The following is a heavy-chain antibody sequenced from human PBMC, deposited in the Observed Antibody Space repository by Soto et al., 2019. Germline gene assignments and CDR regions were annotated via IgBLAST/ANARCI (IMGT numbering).Heavy chain of an antibody. V-gene: IGHV4-31*11. J-gene: IGHJ5*02. Sequence: TLSLTCAVSGCSHNKGDYYLTLDPQPPEKGLEWLGNIDHSGAAYYNPSLRSRLSMSLDTSQNHFSEQFTSMTAANMALEFCVRGRGYSYQSYCDLWGQGSLVTVSS. CDR3: VRGRGYSYQSYCDL. CDR2: IDHSGAA. CDR1: GCSHNKGDYY. D-gene: IGHD5-18*01.